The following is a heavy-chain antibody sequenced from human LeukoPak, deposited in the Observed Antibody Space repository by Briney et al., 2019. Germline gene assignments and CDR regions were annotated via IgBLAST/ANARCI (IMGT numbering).Heavy chain of an antibody. CDR1: GFTFSIYG. D-gene: IGHD2-2*01. CDR3: AKLYYLSPSLSVELTYFDY. J-gene: IGHJ4*02. Sequence: GGSLRLSCAASGFTFSIYGMHWVRQAPGKGLEWVAFIRYDGSNKYYADSVKGRFTISRDNSKNTLYLQMNSLRAEDTAVYYCAKLYYLSPSLSVELTYFDYWGQGTLVTVSS. V-gene: IGHV3-30*02. CDR2: IRYDGSNK.